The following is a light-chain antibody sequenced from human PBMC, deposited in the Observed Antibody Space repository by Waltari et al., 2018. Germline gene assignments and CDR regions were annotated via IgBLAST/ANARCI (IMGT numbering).Light chain of an antibody. CDR1: SSNIGAGDD. Sequence: QSGLTQPPSVSGAPGQRVTISCTGSSSNIGAGDDLHWYQLFPGTAPKLLIYGNGNRPSGVPDRFSGSKSGTSTSLAITGLQAEDEADYYCQSYDNTSGSIFGGGTKLTVL. J-gene: IGLJ2*01. CDR2: GNG. V-gene: IGLV1-40*01. CDR3: QSYDNTSGSI.